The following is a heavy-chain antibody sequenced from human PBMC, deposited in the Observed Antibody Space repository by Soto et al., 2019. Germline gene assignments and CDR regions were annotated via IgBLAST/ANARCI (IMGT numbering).Heavy chain of an antibody. CDR3: ARDIHDEATGATGYWYFGI. J-gene: IGHJ2*01. CDR2: ISHDGGTK. Sequence: QVQLVESGGGVVQPGRSLRLSCAGSGFTFSHYGIYWVRQAPGKGLEWVAVISHDGGTKYYAASVRGRFTISRDNSKNTVYLQMNGLTSEDTAFYYCARDIHDEATGATGYWYFGIWSRGTLVIVS. CDR1: GFTFSHYG. V-gene: IGHV3-30*03. D-gene: IGHD1-26*01.